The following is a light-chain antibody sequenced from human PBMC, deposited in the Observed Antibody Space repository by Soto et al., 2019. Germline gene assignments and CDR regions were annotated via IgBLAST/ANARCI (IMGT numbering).Light chain of an antibody. CDR1: QSVDNY. Sequence: EIVLTQSPATLSLSPGERATLSCRASQSVDNYLAWYQHKPGQAPRLLIYHASNRATGIPARFSGSGFGTDVTLTVSSREPEDFVVYYCQQRSNWPLTFGGGTKVEIK. CDR2: HAS. V-gene: IGKV3-11*01. CDR3: QQRSNWPLT. J-gene: IGKJ4*01.